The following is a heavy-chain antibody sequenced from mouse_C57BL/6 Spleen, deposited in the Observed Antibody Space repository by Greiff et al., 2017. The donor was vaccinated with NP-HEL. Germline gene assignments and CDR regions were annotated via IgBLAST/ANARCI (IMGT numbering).Heavy chain of an antibody. Sequence: EVQLQQSGPGLVKPSQSLSLTCSVTGYSITSGYYWNWIRQFPGNKLEWMGYISYDGSNNYNPSLKNRISITRDTSKNQVFLKLNSVTTEDTATYYCAREAGHAMDYGGQGTSVTVSS. J-gene: IGHJ4*01. CDR2: ISYDGSN. CDR1: GYSITSGYY. D-gene: IGHD3-2*02. V-gene: IGHV3-6*01. CDR3: AREAGHAMDY.